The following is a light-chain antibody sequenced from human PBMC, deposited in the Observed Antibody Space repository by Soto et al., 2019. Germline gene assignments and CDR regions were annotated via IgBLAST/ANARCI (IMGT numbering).Light chain of an antibody. V-gene: IGLV2-14*01. CDR1: SSDVGGYNY. CDR3: CSYTTAYTQV. J-gene: IGLJ3*02. Sequence: QSALTQPASVSGSPGQSITISCTGTSSDVGGYNYVSWYQQHPGKAPKLMIYAVSNRPSGVSNRFSGSKSGNTATLTISGLQAEDEADYYCCSYTTAYTQVFGGGTKVTVL. CDR2: AVS.